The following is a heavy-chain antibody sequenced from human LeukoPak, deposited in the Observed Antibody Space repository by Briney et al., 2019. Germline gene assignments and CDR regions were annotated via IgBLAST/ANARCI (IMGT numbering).Heavy chain of an antibody. CDR1: GYTFTGYY. D-gene: IGHD3-22*01. V-gene: IGHV1-2*02. CDR2: MNPNSGGT. CDR3: ARDRSSGYYFDY. Sequence: ASVKVSCNASGYTFTGYYMHWVRQAPGQGLEWMGWMNPNSGGTNYAQKLQGRVTMTRDTSISTAYMELSRLRSDDTAVYYCARDRSSGYYFDYWGQGTLVTVSS. J-gene: IGHJ4*02.